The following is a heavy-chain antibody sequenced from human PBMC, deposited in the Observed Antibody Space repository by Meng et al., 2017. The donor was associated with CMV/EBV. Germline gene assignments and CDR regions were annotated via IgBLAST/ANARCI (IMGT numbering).Heavy chain of an antibody. Sequence: SETLSPTCTVSGYSIISGYYWCWIRQPPGKWLEWIGSIYHSGSTYYNPSLKSRVTISVDTSKNQFSLKLSSVTAADTAVYYCARERGFVVVVPAANGPFDYWGQGTLVTVSS. J-gene: IGHJ4*02. D-gene: IGHD2-2*01. V-gene: IGHV4-38-2*02. CDR2: IYHSGST. CDR1: GYSIISGYY. CDR3: ARERGFVVVVPAANGPFDY.